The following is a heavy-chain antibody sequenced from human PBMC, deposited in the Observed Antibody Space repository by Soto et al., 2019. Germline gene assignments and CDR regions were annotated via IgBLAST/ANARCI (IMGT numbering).Heavy chain of an antibody. CDR2: INAGNGNT. CDR3: AGGIAAAGTLGTWFHP. Sequence: ASVKVSCKASGYTFTSYAMHWVRQAPGQRLEWMGWINAGNGNTKYSQKFQGRVTITRDTSASTAYMELSSLRSEDTAVYYCAGGIAAAGTLGTWFHPWGQGTLVTVSS. D-gene: IGHD6-13*01. CDR1: GYTFTSYA. V-gene: IGHV1-3*01. J-gene: IGHJ5*02.